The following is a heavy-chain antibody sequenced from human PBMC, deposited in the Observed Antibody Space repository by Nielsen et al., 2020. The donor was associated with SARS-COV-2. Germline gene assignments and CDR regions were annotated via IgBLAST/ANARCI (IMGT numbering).Heavy chain of an antibody. CDR3: ARDPKYYYDSSGSIFDY. CDR1: GFTFSSYS. D-gene: IGHD3-22*01. J-gene: IGHJ4*02. Sequence: GGSLRLSCAASGFTFSSYSMNWVRQAPGKGLEWVSSISSSSSYIYYADSVRGRFTISRDNAKNSLYLQMNSLRAEDTAVYYCARDPKYYYDSSGSIFDYWGQGTLVTVSS. CDR2: ISSSSSYI. V-gene: IGHV3-21*04.